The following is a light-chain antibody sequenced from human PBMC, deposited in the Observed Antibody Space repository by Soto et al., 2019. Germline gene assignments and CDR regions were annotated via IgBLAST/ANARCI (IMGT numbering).Light chain of an antibody. CDR1: SGHSTYA. CDR2: VNNDGNH. Sequence: QLVLTQSPSASASLGASVKLTCTLSSGHSTYAIAWHQQQPEKGPRYLMKVNNDGNHTKGDGIPDRFSGSSSGAERYLTISSLQSEDEADYYCQTWGTGIRVFGGGTKLTVL. V-gene: IGLV4-69*01. J-gene: IGLJ3*02. CDR3: QTWGTGIRV.